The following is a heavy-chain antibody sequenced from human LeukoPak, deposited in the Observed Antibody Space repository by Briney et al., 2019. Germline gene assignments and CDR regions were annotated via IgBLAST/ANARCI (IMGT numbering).Heavy chain of an antibody. Sequence: GGSLRLSCAASGFTFSDYAMHWVRQAPDKGLEWVAVISYDGSDKYYADSVKGRFTISRDNSKNTLYLQMNSLRAEDTAVYYCARDSLPRVFLPGGYFQHWGQGTLVTVSS. V-gene: IGHV3-30-3*01. J-gene: IGHJ1*01. CDR1: GFTFSDYA. CDR2: ISYDGSDK. CDR3: ARDSLPRVFLPGGYFQH. D-gene: IGHD3-10*01.